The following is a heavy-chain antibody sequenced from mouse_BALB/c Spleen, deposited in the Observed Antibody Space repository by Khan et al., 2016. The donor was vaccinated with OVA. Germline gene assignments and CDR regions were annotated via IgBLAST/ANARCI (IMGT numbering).Heavy chain of an antibody. V-gene: IGHV9-4*02. CDR3: ARGEDAYYRNDGDAMEY. Sequence: QIQLVQSGPELKKPGETVRISCKASGYTFTTAGIQWVQKMPGKGLKWIGWINTHSGVPKYAEDFKGRFAFSLDISVNTAYLQITNLKNEDTATYFWARGEDAYYRNDGDAMEYWGQGTSVTVSS. CDR2: INTHSGVP. J-gene: IGHJ4*01. D-gene: IGHD2-14*01. CDR1: GYTFTTAG.